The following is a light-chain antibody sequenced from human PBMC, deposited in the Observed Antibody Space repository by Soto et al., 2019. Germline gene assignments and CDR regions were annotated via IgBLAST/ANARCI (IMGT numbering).Light chain of an antibody. J-gene: IGKJ3*01. V-gene: IGKV1-39*01. Sequence: DIQMTQSPASLSASVGHRVTITCRASQNINNFLHWYQQKPGKAPSLLIYTASTLQTVVPSRFSGSGSGTDFTLTISDLQPEDFATYFCQQTFSFPLTFGPGTKVDIK. CDR1: QNINNF. CDR3: QQTFSFPLT. CDR2: TAS.